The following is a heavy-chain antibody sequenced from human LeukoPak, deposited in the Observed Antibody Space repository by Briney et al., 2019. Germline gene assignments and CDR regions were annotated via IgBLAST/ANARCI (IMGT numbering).Heavy chain of an antibody. CDR3: ARGPRITIFGVVTKRGDFDY. D-gene: IGHD3-3*01. CDR2: INHSGST. J-gene: IGHJ4*02. CDR1: GGSFSGYY. V-gene: IGHV4-34*01. Sequence: SETLSHACAVYGGSFSGYYWSWIRQPPGKGLEWIGEINHSGSTNYNPSLKSRVTISVDTSKNQFSLKLSSVTAADTAVYYCARGPRITIFGVVTKRGDFDYWGQGTLVTVSS.